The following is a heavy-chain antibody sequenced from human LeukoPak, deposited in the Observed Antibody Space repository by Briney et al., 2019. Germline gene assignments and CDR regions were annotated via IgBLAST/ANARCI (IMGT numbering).Heavy chain of an antibody. J-gene: IGHJ4*02. D-gene: IGHD3-16*01. Sequence: ASVKLSCNASGYTFTSYGSSWVRQAPGQGLEWMGWISAYNGNTNYAQKLQGRVTMTTDTSPRTGYMELRRLRSDDTVVYYCARDRGGSLGDWGEGTLVTVSS. CDR2: ISAYNGNT. V-gene: IGHV1-18*01. CDR1: GYTFTSYG. CDR3: ARDRGGSLGD.